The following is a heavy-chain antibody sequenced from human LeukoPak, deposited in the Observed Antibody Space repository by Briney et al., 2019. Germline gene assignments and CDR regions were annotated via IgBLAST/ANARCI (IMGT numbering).Heavy chain of an antibody. Sequence: ASVKVSCKASGYTFTSYGISWVRQAPGQGLEWMGWISAYNGNTNYAQKLQGRVTMTTDTSTGTAYMELRSLRSDDTAVYYCARIGSSSWPYYYYYYGMDVWGQGTTVTVSS. CDR2: ISAYNGNT. D-gene: IGHD6-13*01. CDR1: GYTFTSYG. J-gene: IGHJ6*02. CDR3: ARIGSSSWPYYYYYYGMDV. V-gene: IGHV1-18*01.